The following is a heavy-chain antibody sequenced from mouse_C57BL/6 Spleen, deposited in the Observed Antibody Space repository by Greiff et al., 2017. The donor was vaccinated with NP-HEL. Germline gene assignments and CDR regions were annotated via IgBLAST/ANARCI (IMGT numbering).Heavy chain of an antibody. CDR3: ARNSVRLLYGVDY. J-gene: IGHJ4*01. CDR1: GFSLTSYA. CDR2: IWPGGGT. V-gene: IGHV2-9-1*01. D-gene: IGHD3-2*02. Sequence: QVQLQQSGPGLVAPSQSLSITCTVSGFSLTSYAISWVRQPPGKGLEWLGVIWPGGGTNYNSALKSRLSISKDNSKSQVFLKMNSLQTDDTARYYCARNSVRLLYGVDYWGQGTSVTVAS.